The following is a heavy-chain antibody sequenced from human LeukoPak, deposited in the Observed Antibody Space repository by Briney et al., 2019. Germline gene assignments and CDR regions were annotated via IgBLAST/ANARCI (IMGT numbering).Heavy chain of an antibody. CDR1: GYTFTSYG. Sequence: SVKVSCKASGYTFTSYGISWVRQAPGQGLEWMGGIIPIFGTANYAQKFQGRVTITADESTSTAYMELSSLRSEDTAVYYCAREKVGATSSGGMDVWGQGTTVTVSS. CDR3: AREKVGATSSGGMDV. CDR2: IIPIFGTA. J-gene: IGHJ6*02. D-gene: IGHD1-26*01. V-gene: IGHV1-69*13.